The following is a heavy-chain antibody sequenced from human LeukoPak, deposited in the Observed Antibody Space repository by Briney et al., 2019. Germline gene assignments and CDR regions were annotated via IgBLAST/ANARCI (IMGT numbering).Heavy chain of an antibody. J-gene: IGHJ3*02. Sequence: GSLRLSCAASGFTFSSYSMNWVRQAPGKGLEWVSSISSSSSYIYYADSVKGRFTISRDNGKNSLYLQMNSLRAEDTAVYYCARASVAGTMEEAFDIWGQGTMVTVSS. D-gene: IGHD6-19*01. V-gene: IGHV3-21*01. CDR2: ISSSSSYI. CDR3: ARASVAGTMEEAFDI. CDR1: GFTFSSYS.